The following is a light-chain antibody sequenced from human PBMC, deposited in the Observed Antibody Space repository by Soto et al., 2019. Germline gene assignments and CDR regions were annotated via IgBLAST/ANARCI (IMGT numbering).Light chain of an antibody. CDR1: QSVSSNY. CDR3: QQYGSAPLT. Sequence: EILLTQSPGTLSLSPGGRATLSCRASQSVSSNYLAWYQQKPGQAPRLLIYGASSRATGIPDRFSGSGSGTDFTLTISRLEPEDFAVYYCQQYGSAPLTFGQGTKVDVK. V-gene: IGKV3-20*01. J-gene: IGKJ1*01. CDR2: GAS.